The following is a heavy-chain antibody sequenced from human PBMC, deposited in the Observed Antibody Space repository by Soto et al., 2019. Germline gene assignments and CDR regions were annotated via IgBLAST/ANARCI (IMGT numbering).Heavy chain of an antibody. D-gene: IGHD3-10*01. CDR1: GGTFRTNA. V-gene: IGHV1-69*12. CDR2: IIPIFPTP. CDR3: AKDKDRQQLGGNYYYIMDV. J-gene: IGHJ6*02. Sequence: QVQLVQSGAEVKKPGSSVKISCKASGGTFRTNAFSWVRQAPGQGLEWMGGIIPIFPTPDYPQKFQGRVTITADESTTTTYMELSSLRSEDTATYYCAKDKDRQQLGGNYYYIMDVWGQGTTVNVSS.